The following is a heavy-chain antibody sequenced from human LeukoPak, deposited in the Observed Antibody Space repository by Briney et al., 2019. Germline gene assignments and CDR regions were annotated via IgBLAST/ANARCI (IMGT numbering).Heavy chain of an antibody. J-gene: IGHJ4*02. CDR3: AKERGDSSGYYLYYFDY. CDR1: GFTFSSYA. D-gene: IGHD3-22*01. Sequence: SGGSLRLSCAASGFTFSSYAMSWVRQAPGKGLEWVSAISGGGGSTYYADSVKGRFTISRDNSKNTLYLQMNSLRAEDTAVYYCAKERGDSSGYYLYYFDYWGQGTLVTVSS. V-gene: IGHV3-23*01. CDR2: ISGGGGST.